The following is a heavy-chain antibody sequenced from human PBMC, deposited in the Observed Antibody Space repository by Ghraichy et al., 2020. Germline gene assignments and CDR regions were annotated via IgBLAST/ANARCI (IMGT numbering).Heavy chain of an antibody. V-gene: IGHV3-74*01. D-gene: IGHD3-9*01. CDR2: IHVDGST. CDR3: VRESLTGNYRTADY. J-gene: IGHJ4*02. CDR1: GFTFSSHW. Sequence: GGSLRLSCAAFGFTFSSHWMHWVRRVPGKGLVWVSRIHVDGSTVYADSVKGRFTVSRNNADNMLYLQMNSLRAEDTAIYYCVRESLTGNYRTADYWGQGTLVTVSS.